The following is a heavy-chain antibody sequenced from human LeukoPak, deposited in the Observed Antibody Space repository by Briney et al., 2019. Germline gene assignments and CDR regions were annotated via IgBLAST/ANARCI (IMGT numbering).Heavy chain of an antibody. Sequence: GEPLKTSCKGCGYSFSSYWIACVRHMPGTGLEWMGIIYPGDSNTIPRPSFEGQVIMSVDKSISTAYLQWRSPKASDTAMYYCARGGIYYYYMDVWGKGTTVTVSS. V-gene: IGHV5-51*01. CDR3: ARGGIYYYYMDV. CDR2: IYPGDSNT. CDR1: GYSFSSYW. J-gene: IGHJ6*03.